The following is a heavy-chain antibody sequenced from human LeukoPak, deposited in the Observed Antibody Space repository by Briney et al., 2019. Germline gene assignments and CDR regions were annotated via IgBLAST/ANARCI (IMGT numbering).Heavy chain of an antibody. J-gene: IGHJ3*02. Sequence: ASVKVSCKASVYTFTGYYMHWVRQAPGQGLEWMGWINSNSGGTNYAQKFQGRVTMTRDTSISTAYMELSRLRSDDTAVYYCARDISSSSHDAFDIWGQGTMVTVSS. D-gene: IGHD6-13*01. CDR1: VYTFTGYY. CDR2: INSNSGGT. CDR3: ARDISSSSHDAFDI. V-gene: IGHV1-2*02.